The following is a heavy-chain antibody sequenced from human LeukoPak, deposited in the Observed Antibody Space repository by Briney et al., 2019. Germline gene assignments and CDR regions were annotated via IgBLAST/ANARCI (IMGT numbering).Heavy chain of an antibody. CDR1: GFTFSSYS. J-gene: IGHJ4*02. CDR3: ARDRWHSSGWYTGEFDY. CDR2: ISSSSSYI. Sequence: GGSLRLSCAASGFTFSSYSMNWVRQAPGKGLEWVSSISSSSSYIYYADSVKGRFTISRDNAKNSLYLQMNSLRAEDTAVYYCARDRWHSSGWYTGEFDYWGQGTLVAVSS. D-gene: IGHD6-19*01. V-gene: IGHV3-21*01.